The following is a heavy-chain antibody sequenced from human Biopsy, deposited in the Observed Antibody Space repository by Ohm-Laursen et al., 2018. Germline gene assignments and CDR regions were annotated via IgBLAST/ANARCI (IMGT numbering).Heavy chain of an antibody. D-gene: IGHD2/OR15-2a*01. CDR1: GYTLTELS. V-gene: IGHV3-7*01. Sequence: GASVKVSCKVSGYTLTELSMHWVRQAPGKGLEWVANIKRDGSQSNHADSVKGRFTISRDNAKNSLYLQMNSLRAEDTAVYYCTRDTTYYAGTTYYDALDVWGQGTTVTVSS. CDR3: TRDTTYYAGTTYYDALDV. CDR2: IKRDGSQS. J-gene: IGHJ3*01.